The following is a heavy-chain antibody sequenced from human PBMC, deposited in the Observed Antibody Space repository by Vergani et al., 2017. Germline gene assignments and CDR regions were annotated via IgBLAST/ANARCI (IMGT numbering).Heavy chain of an antibody. CDR3: AKMVGYSYGYFDY. CDR2: IYSGGSST. CDR1: GFTFSSYA. D-gene: IGHD5-18*01. J-gene: IGHJ4*02. Sequence: EVQLLESGGGLVQPGGSLRLSCAASGFTFSSYAMSWVRQAPGKGLEWVSVIYSGGSSTYYADSVKGRFTISRDNSKNTLYLQMNSLRAEDTAVYYCAKMVGYSYGYFDYWGQGTLVTVSS. V-gene: IGHV3-23*03.